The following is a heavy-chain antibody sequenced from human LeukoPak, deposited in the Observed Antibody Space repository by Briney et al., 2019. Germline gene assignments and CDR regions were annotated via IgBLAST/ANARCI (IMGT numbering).Heavy chain of an antibody. CDR3: ARGVYCGGDCYPGGNAFDI. J-gene: IGHJ3*02. Sequence: ASVKVSCKASGYTFTGYYMHWVRQAPGQGLEWMGRINPNSGGTNYAQKFQGRVTMTRDTSISTAYMELSRLRSDDTAVYYCARGVYCGGDCYPGGNAFDIWGLGAMVTVSS. D-gene: IGHD2-21*02. CDR1: GYTFTGYY. CDR2: INPNSGGT. V-gene: IGHV1-2*06.